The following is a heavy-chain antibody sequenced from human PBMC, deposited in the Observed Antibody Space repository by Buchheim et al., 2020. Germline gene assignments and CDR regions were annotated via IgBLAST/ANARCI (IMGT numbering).Heavy chain of an antibody. CDR1: GFRLKTFA. D-gene: IGHD2-8*02. V-gene: IGHV3-30*01. Sequence: QEQLVESGGGVVPPGQSLRLSCVVAGFRLKTFAMRWVRQSPDNGLEWVAVISYDGSDRDYVDSVRGRFSISRDNSKNSLYLQMNNLRVDDTAVYYCVRDRFAYCTGGSCYLANWGQGSL. J-gene: IGHJ4*02. CDR3: VRDRFAYCTGGSCYLAN. CDR2: ISYDGSDR.